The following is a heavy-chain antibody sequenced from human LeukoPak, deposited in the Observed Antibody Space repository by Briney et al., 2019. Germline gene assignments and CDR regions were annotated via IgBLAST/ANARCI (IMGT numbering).Heavy chain of an antibody. Sequence: GGALRLSCAASGFTFSSYAMSGVRQAPGKGLEWVSAISCSGGTTYYADSVNGRFTISRDNSKNTLYLQMNSLIAEYTALHYCARPQPLVLLGAFDIWGQGTMVTVSS. D-gene: IGHD6-13*01. J-gene: IGHJ3*02. V-gene: IGHV3-23*01. CDR1: GFTFSSYA. CDR3: ARPQPLVLLGAFDI. CDR2: ISCSGGTT.